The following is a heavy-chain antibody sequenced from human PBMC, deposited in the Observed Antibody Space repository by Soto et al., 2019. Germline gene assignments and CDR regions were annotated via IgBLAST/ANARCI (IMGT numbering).Heavy chain of an antibody. CDR1: GYTFTGDY. D-gene: IGHD2-15*01. CDR3: ARERIVEAYYYYYGMDV. J-gene: IGHJ6*02. V-gene: IGHV1-2*02. CDR2: INPNSGGT. Sequence: ASVKVSCKASGYTFTGDYMHWVRQAPGQGLEWMGWINPNSGGTNYAQKFQGRVTMTRDTSISTAYMELSRLRSDDTAVYYCARERIVEAYYYYYGMDVWGQGTTVTVSS.